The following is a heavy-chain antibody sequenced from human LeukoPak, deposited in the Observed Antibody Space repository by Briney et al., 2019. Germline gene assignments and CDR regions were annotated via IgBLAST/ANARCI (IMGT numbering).Heavy chain of an antibody. Sequence: SETLSLTCAVYGGSFSGYYWSWIRQSPGKGLEWIGEISHSGSTYYNPSLRSRVAISLDTSKNQFSLKLTSVTAADTAVYYCARGVSDQNWGQGTLVTVSS. CDR2: ISHSGST. V-gene: IGHV4-34*01. CDR1: GGSFSGYY. J-gene: IGHJ4*02. CDR3: ARGVSDQN.